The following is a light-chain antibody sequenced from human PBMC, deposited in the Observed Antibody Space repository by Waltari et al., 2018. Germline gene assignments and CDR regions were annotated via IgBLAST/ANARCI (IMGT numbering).Light chain of an antibody. CDR1: ENIRSSY. V-gene: IGKV3-20*01. Sequence: EIVLTQSPGTLSLSPGESVTLSCRAKENIRSSYLAWYQQKPGQAPRLLIYGASSRASDIPDRFSGRGSGRGFTLSISSLEPEDSAVYFCQQYGSSSITFGQGTRLEIK. J-gene: IGKJ5*01. CDR2: GAS. CDR3: QQYGSSSIT.